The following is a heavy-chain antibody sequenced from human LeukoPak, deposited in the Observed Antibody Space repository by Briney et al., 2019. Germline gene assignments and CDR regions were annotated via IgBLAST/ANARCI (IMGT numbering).Heavy chain of an antibody. D-gene: IGHD6-19*01. J-gene: IGHJ4*02. CDR2: IYSTGGK. Sequence: PGGSLRLSCAASEFTVSTNYMSWVRQAPGKGLEWVSIIYSTGGKYYTDSVKGRFTISRDNSKHTLYLQMNSLTGEDTAVYYCARGSDGWFAFDYWGQGILVTVSS. CDR1: EFTVSTNY. CDR3: ARGSDGWFAFDY. V-gene: IGHV3-66*01.